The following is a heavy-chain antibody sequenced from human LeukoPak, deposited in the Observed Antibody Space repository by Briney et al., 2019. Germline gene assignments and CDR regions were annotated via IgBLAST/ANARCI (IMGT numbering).Heavy chain of an antibody. CDR1: GGTFSSYA. CDR3: ARDFDDGSGHYYFDY. CDR2: IIPIFGTA. Sequence: GASVKVSCKASGGTFSSYAISWVRQAPGQGLEWMGGIIPIFGTANYAQKFQGRVTITTDESTSTAYMELSSLRSEDTAVYYCARDFDDGSGHYYFDYWGQGTLVTVSS. V-gene: IGHV1-69*05. J-gene: IGHJ4*02. D-gene: IGHD3-10*01.